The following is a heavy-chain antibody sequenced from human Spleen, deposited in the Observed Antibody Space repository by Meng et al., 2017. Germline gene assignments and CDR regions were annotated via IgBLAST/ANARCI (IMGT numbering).Heavy chain of an antibody. V-gene: IGHV1-2*06. J-gene: IGHJ4*02. CDR1: GYNFPDYW. Sequence: VPVVQSGGEVKRPGASVKVSCKPSGYNFPDYWLHWVRRAPGQGLEWMGRIDPKTGDTHYALKFQGRVTMTGDTSISTAYMELSGLRSDDTAMYYCARGARIGYDYDQAYWGQGTLVTVSS. CDR3: ARGARIGYDYDQAY. CDR2: IDPKTGDT. D-gene: IGHD5-12*01.